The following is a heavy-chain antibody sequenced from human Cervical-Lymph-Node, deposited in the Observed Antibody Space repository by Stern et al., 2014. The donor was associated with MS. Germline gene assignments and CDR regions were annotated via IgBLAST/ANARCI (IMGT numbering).Heavy chain of an antibody. J-gene: IGHJ6*02. D-gene: IGHD6-13*01. CDR1: GGSISSSDDY. V-gene: IGHV4-39*01. Sequence: QLQLQESGPGLVKPWETLSLTCTVSGGSISSSDDYWGWVRQAPGKGLEWIGDIYYLGNTFYNTSLGSRVTLSVGTSESQLSLRLNSVTAADTAVYFCARRRQLSTLYQFYYGMDVWGQGTTVTVSS. CDR3: ARRRQLSTLYQFYYGMDV. CDR2: IYYLGNT.